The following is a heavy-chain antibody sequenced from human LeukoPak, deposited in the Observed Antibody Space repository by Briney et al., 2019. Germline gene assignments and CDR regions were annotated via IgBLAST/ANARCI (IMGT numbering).Heavy chain of an antibody. D-gene: IGHD1-26*01. J-gene: IGHJ3*02. CDR2: INSRSSTI. V-gene: IGHV3-48*01. CDR3: AREVGTPQAFDI. Sequence: GSLELSCAASRLAFINYGVNWVRQAPGKGLEGVSYINSRSSTIYYADSVRGRFTISRDNAKNSLYLQMNSPKAEDTAIYYCAREVGTPQAFDIWGQGTMVTVSS. CDR1: RLAFINYG.